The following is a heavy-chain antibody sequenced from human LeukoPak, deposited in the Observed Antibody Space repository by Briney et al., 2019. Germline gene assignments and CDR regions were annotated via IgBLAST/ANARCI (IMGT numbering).Heavy chain of an antibody. Sequence: SETLSLTCAVYGGSFSGYYWSWIRQPPGKGLEWIGEINHSGSTNYNPSLKSRVTISVDTSKNQFSLKLSSVTAADTAVYYCSRGRAPPYYFDYGGKGPLVTVSS. V-gene: IGHV4-34*01. J-gene: IGHJ4*02. CDR3: SRGRAPPYYFDY. CDR2: INHSGST. CDR1: GGSFSGYY.